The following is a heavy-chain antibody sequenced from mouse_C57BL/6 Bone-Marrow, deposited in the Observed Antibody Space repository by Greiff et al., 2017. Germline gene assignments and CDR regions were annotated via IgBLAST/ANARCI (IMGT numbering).Heavy chain of an antibody. CDR1: GFTFSSYG. Sequence: EVMLVESGGDLVKPGGSLKLSCAASGFTFSSYGMSWVRQTPDKRLEWVATISSGGSYTYYPDSVKGRFTISRDNAKNTLYLQMSSLKSEDTAMYYCARQGSNYYCDYWGQGTTLTVSS. V-gene: IGHV5-6*02. CDR2: ISSGGSYT. CDR3: ARQGSNYYCDY. J-gene: IGHJ2*01. D-gene: IGHD2-5*01.